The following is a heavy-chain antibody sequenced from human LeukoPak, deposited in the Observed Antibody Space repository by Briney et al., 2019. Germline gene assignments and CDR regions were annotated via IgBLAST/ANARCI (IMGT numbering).Heavy chain of an antibody. CDR3: AKVHYTASFPGSFPGRNYFDS. CDR1: GFAFSGYA. J-gene: IGHJ4*02. Sequence: GGSLGLSCTVSGFAFSGYAMSWVRQAPGKGPEWVSSIDARGDVTYYADSVKGRFTISRDNSKRTLVLQMNSLRAEDTAVYYCAKVHYTASFPGSFPGRNYFDSWGQGSLVTVSS. V-gene: IGHV3-23*01. D-gene: IGHD1-26*01. CDR2: IDARGDVT.